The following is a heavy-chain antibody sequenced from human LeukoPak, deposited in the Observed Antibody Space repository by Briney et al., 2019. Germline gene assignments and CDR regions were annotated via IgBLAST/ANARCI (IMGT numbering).Heavy chain of an antibody. CDR2: INQDGSQI. CDR1: GFTFSTYW. V-gene: IGHV3-7*01. Sequence: PGGSLRLSCTASGFTFSTYWMIWARQAPGKGPEWVANINQDGSQIYYAGSVEGRFTISRDNAKDSLLLQMNSLRAEDTALYYCASSSYSSSSFWGQGTLVTVSS. CDR3: ASSSYSSSSF. D-gene: IGHD6-6*01. J-gene: IGHJ4*02.